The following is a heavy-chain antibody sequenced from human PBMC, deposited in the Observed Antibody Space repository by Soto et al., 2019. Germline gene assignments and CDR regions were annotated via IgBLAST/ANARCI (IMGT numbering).Heavy chain of an antibody. D-gene: IGHD3-10*01. V-gene: IGHV4-30-2*01. Sequence: QLQLQESGSRLMKPSQTLSLTCAVSGGSVSRPGYSWTWIRQPPGKGPEWIGHIYQSGSTNYNPSLKSRVTISVDRSKNEISLKLRSVTAADTAVYYCASLYGSGSRTSKYYFDYWGQGTLVTVSS. CDR1: GGSVSRPGYS. CDR3: ASLYGSGSRTSKYYFDY. J-gene: IGHJ4*02. CDR2: IYQSGST.